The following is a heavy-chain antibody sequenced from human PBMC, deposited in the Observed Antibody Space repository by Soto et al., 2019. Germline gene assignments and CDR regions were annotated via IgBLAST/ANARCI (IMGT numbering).Heavy chain of an antibody. CDR2: INPNSGGT. D-gene: IGHD3-10*01. CDR3: ARGYWSQGAFDI. CDR1: GYTFTGFY. V-gene: IGHV1-2*02. J-gene: IGHJ3*02. Sequence: ASVKVSCKASGYTFTGFYMHWVRQAPGQGLEWMGWINPNSGGTSYAQKFQGRVTMTRDTSISTVYMELSSLRSEDTAVYYCARGYWSQGAFDIWGQGTMVNV.